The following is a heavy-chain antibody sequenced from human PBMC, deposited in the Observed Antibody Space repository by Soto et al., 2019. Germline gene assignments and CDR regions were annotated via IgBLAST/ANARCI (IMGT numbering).Heavy chain of an antibody. CDR1: GGTFSSYA. Sequence: QVQLVQSWAEVKKPGSSVKVSCKASGGTFSSYAISWVRQAPGQGLEWMGGIIPIFGTANYAQKFQGRVTITADESTSTAYMELSSLRSEDTAVYYCARDSGAAAMATGYYYGMDVWGQGTTVTVSS. CDR2: IIPIFGTA. D-gene: IGHD5-18*01. CDR3: ARDSGAAAMATGYYYGMDV. V-gene: IGHV1-69*01. J-gene: IGHJ6*02.